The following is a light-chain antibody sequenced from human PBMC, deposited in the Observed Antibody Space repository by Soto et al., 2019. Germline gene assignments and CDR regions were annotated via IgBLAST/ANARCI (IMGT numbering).Light chain of an antibody. Sequence: QSVLTQPPSVSGAPGQRVTISCTGSSSNIGAGFDVHWYQQLPGTAPKLLIYGNVDRPSGVPDRFSGSKSGTSASLAITGLQAEDEADYYCQSYDSSLSGYDFGTGTKLTVL. CDR2: GNV. CDR3: QSYDSSLSGYD. J-gene: IGLJ1*01. CDR1: SSNIGAGFD. V-gene: IGLV1-40*01.